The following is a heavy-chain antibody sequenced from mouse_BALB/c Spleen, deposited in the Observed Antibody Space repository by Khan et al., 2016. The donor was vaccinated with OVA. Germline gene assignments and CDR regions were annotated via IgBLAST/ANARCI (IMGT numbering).Heavy chain of an antibody. CDR2: ISYSGST. CDR1: GYSITSGYA. CDR3: ARKNYSGYAMDY. V-gene: IGHV3-2*02. Sequence: EVQLVESGPGLVKPSQSLSLTCTVTGYSITSGYAWNWIRQFPGNKLEWMGYISYSGSTIYNPSLRSRISITRDTSKNQFFLQLNSMATEDTATYYCARKNYSGYAMDYWGQGTSVTVSS. J-gene: IGHJ4*01. D-gene: IGHD1-1*01.